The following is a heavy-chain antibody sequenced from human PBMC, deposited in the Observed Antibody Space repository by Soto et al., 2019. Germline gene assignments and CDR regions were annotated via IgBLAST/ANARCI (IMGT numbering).Heavy chain of an antibody. CDR3: ARMYTYATY. V-gene: IGHV4-59*08. J-gene: IGHJ4*02. CDR1: GGSISSHD. Sequence: ASETLSLTCTVAGGSISSHDWSWIRQPPGKGLEWIGHIWYSGSTYYNPSLKSRVTISVDTSKNQFSLKLSSVTAADTAVYYCARMYTYATYWGQGTLVTVSS. CDR2: IWYSGST. D-gene: IGHD3-16*01.